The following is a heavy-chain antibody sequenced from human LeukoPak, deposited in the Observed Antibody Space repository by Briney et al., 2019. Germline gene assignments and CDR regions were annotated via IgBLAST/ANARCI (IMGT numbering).Heavy chain of an antibody. CDR3: ARTPANYYDSSGYDWYFDL. V-gene: IGHV1-69*13. CDR2: IIPIFGTA. D-gene: IGHD3-22*01. J-gene: IGHJ2*01. CDR1: GGTFSSYA. Sequence: ASVNVSCTASGGTFSSYAISWVRQAPGQGLEWMGGIIPIFGTANYAQKFQGRVTITADESTSTAYMELSSLRSEDTAVYYCARTPANYYDSSGYDWYFDLWGRGTLVTVSS.